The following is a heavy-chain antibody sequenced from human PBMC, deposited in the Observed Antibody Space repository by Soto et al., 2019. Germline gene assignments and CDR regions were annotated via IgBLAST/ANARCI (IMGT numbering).Heavy chain of an antibody. J-gene: IGHJ4*02. CDR1: GFTFDTYG. D-gene: IGHD6-19*01. CDR2: ITGRGDRT. V-gene: IGHV3-23*01. Sequence: EGQLLDSGGGLAQPGGSLRLSCEVFGFTFDTYGMSWVRQAPGKGLEWVAAITGRGDRTDYADSVKGRFTISRDNSNNTLYLEMNSLRAEDTAVYYCAKDWGSGWFRAYFDNWGQGTQVTVSS. CDR3: AKDWGSGWFRAYFDN.